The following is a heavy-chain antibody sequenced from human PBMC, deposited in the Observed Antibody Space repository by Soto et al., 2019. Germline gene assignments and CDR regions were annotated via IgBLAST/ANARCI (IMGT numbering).Heavy chain of an antibody. V-gene: IGHV4-39*01. CDR3: VRYDRINMKPYSPEGFHI. D-gene: IGHD3-3*02. Sequence: SETLSLTCTVSGDSVSSSNSHWGWTRQPPGKGLEYIGSVYYGGAIFYSGNIYYNPSLKSRVTISVDTSKNQFSLRLSSVTAADTGVYYCVRYDRINMKPYSPEGFHIWGQGTMVTV. CDR2: VYYGGAIFYSGNI. CDR1: GDSVSSSNSH. J-gene: IGHJ3*02.